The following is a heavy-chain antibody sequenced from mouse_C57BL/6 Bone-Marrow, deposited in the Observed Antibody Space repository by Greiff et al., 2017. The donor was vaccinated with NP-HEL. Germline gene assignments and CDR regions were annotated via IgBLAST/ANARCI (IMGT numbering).Heavy chain of an antibody. CDR3: ASTTVVATDYYAMDY. CDR1: GFSLTSYA. D-gene: IGHD1-1*01. J-gene: IGHJ4*01. V-gene: IGHV2-9-1*01. CDR2: IWTGGGT. Sequence: VKLMESGPGLVAPSQSLSITCTVSGFSLTSYAISWVRQPPGKGLEWLGVIWTGGGTNYNSALKSRLSISKDNSKSQVFLKMNSLQTDDTARYYCASTTVVATDYYAMDYWGQGTSVTVSS.